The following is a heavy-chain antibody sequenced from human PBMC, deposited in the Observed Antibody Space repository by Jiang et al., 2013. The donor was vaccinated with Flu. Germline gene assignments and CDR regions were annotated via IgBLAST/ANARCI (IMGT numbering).Heavy chain of an antibody. V-gene: IGHV1-18*01. CDR1: GYTFTSYG. CDR2: ISAYNGNT. J-gene: IGHJ4*02. Sequence: KVSCKASGYTFTSYGISWVRQAPGQGLEWMGWISAYNGNTNYAQKLQGRVTMTTDTSTSTAYMELRSLRSDDTAVYYCARESGYSSSSGPSLDDYWGQGTLVTVSS. D-gene: IGHD6-6*01. CDR3: ARESGYSSSSGPSLDDY.